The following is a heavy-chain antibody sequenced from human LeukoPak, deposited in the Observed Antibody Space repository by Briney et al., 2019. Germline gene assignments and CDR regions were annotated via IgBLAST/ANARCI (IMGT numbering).Heavy chain of an antibody. D-gene: IGHD2-8*02. CDR2: APHDRSSP. CDR1: GFRFNSHH. J-gene: IGHJ4*02. Sequence: PGGSLRLSCAVWGFRFNSHHMHWVRQAPNKGLEWVAVAPHDRSSPSHAASVNGRFTISRDNSKDTLFLHMDSLRVDDTAIYYCARQSLGESGLDHWGQGVLVTVSS. V-gene: IGHV3-30*03. CDR3: ARQSLGESGLDH.